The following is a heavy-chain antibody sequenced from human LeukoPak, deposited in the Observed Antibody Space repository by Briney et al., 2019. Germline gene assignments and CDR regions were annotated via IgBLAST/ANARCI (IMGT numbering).Heavy chain of an antibody. D-gene: IGHD2-2*01. CDR1: GGSISSYY. CDR2: IYYSGST. V-gene: IGHV4-59*01. Sequence: SETLSLTCTVSGGSISSYYWSWIRQPPGKGLEWIGYIYYSGSTNYNPSLKSRVTISVDTSKIQFSLKLSSVTAADTAVYYCARVGGGYCSSTSCQGWFDPWGQGTLVTVSS. J-gene: IGHJ5*02. CDR3: ARVGGGYCSSTSCQGWFDP.